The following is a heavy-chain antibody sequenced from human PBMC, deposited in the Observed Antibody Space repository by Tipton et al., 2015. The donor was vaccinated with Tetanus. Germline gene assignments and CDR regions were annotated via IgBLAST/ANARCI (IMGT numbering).Heavy chain of an antibody. Sequence: SLRLSCAASGFTFNTYAMSWVRQAPGKGLEWVSAISDTGGSTYYADSVKGRFTVSRDNSKNTLYLQVNSLGAEDTAVYYCAKVSRRVVPGGYYYYGMDVWGQGTTVTVSS. V-gene: IGHV3-23*01. J-gene: IGHJ6*02. D-gene: IGHD2-15*01. CDR2: ISDTGGST. CDR1: GFTFNTYA. CDR3: AKVSRRVVPGGYYYYGMDV.